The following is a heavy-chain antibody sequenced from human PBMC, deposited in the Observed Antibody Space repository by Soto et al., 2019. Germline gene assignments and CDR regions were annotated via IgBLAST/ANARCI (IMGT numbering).Heavy chain of an antibody. CDR3: ARGYYDSSGYYSYYFDY. J-gene: IGHJ4*02. V-gene: IGHV4-31*03. Sequence: PSETLSLTCTLSVRSINSCGYYSSWIRQHPGKCLEWIGYIYYSGSTYYNPSLKSRVTISVDTSKNQFSLKLSSVTAADTAVYYCARGYYDSSGYYSYYFDYWGQGTLVTVSS. D-gene: IGHD3-22*01. CDR2: IYYSGST. CDR1: VRSINSCGYY.